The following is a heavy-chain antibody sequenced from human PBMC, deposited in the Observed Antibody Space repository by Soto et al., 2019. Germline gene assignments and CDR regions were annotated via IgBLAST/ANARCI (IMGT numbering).Heavy chain of an antibody. CDR3: ARGSSSGYYYYYGMDV. V-gene: IGHV1-2*02. D-gene: IGHD6-6*01. Sequence: ASVRVSCKASGYTFTGYYMHWVRQAPGQGLEWMGWINPNSGGTNYAQKFQGRVTMTRDTSISTAYMELSRLRSDDTAVYYCARGSSSGYYYYYGMDVWGQGTTVTVSS. CDR2: INPNSGGT. CDR1: GYTFTGYY. J-gene: IGHJ6*02.